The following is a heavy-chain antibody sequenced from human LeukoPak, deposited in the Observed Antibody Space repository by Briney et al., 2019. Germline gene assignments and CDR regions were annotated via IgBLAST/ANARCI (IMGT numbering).Heavy chain of an antibody. CDR3: AKDFWRWDTMVRGLLDY. J-gene: IGHJ4*02. CDR2: ISYDGSNK. V-gene: IGHV3-30*18. Sequence: PGGSLRLSCTASGFTFSSYGMHWVRQAPGKGLEWVAVISYDGSNKYYADSVKGRFTISRDNSKNTLYLQMNSLRAEDTAVYYCAKDFWRWDTMVRGLLDYWGQGTLVTVSS. CDR1: GFTFSSYG. D-gene: IGHD3-10*01.